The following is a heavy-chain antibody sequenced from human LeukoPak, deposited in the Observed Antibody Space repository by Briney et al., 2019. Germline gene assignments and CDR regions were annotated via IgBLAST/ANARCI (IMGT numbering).Heavy chain of an antibody. J-gene: IGHJ6*04. D-gene: IGHD3-10*02. CDR1: GFTFSSYS. CDR2: ISFGSGYI. V-gene: IGHV3-21*01. Sequence: PGGSLRLSCAASGFTFSSYSMNWVRQAPGKGLEWVSSISFGSGYIYCADSLKGRFTISRDNAKNSLYLQMNSLRAEDTAVYYCAELGITMIGGVWGKGTTVTISS. CDR3: AELGITMIGGV.